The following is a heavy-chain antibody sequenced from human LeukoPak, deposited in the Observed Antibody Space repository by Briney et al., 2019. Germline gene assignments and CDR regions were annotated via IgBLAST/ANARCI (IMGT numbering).Heavy chain of an antibody. CDR1: GFTFSSYA. V-gene: IGHV3-30*04. J-gene: IGHJ3*02. CDR2: ISYDGSNK. Sequence: PWWSLRLSCAASGFTFSSYAMHWVRQAPGKGLEWVAVISYDGSNKYYADSVKGRFTISRDNSKNTLYLQMNSLRAEDTAVYYCARQLLDAFDIWGQGTMVTVSS. D-gene: IGHD1-1*01. CDR3: ARQLLDAFDI.